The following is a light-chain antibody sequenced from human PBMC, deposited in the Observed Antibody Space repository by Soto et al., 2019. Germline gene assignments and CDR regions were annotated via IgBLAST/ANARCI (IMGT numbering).Light chain of an antibody. Sequence: QSALTQPASVSGSPGQSITISCTGTSSDVGGYNYVPWYQHHPDKAPKLIIFGVSNRPAGISNRFSGSKSGNMASLTISGLQAEDEADYYCSSYTRRSNLGFGTGTKVTVL. CDR1: SSDVGGYNY. CDR2: GVS. CDR3: SSYTRRSNLG. V-gene: IGLV2-14*01. J-gene: IGLJ1*01.